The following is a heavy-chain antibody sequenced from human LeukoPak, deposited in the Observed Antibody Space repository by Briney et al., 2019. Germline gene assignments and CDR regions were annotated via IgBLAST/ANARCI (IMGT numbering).Heavy chain of an antibody. D-gene: IGHD3-3*01. J-gene: IGHJ6*02. CDR1: GYTFTGYY. CDR2: INTNSGGT. CDR3: ARTQITIFGAKGMDV. Sequence: GASVKVSCKASGYTFTGYYMHWVRQAPGQGLEWMGWINTNSGGTNYGQKFQGRVTMTRDTSISTAYMELSRLRSDDTAVYYCARTQITIFGAKGMDVWGQGTTVTVSS. V-gene: IGHV1-2*02.